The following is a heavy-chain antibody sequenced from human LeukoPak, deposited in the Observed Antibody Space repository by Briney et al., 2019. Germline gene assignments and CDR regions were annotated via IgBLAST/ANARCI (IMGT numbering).Heavy chain of an antibody. J-gene: IGHJ5*02. Sequence: PSETLSLTCTVSGGSISSGDYYWSWIRQPPGKGLKWIGYIYYSGSTYYNPSLKSRVTISVDTSKNQFSLKLSSVTAADTAVYYCARHGVSRPMGWFDPWGQGTLVTVSS. CDR1: GGSISSGDYY. CDR3: ARHGVSRPMGWFDP. CDR2: IYYSGST. D-gene: IGHD1-26*01. V-gene: IGHV4-30-4*08.